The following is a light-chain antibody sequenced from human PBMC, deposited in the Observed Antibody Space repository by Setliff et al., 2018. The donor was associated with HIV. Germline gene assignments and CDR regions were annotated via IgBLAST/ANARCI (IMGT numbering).Light chain of an antibody. CDR2: EVT. V-gene: IGLV2-14*01. J-gene: IGLJ1*01. CDR1: SSDVGGHNH. CDR3: TSYSSSGSLYV. Sequence: QSVLTQPASVSGYPGQSITISCSGTSSDVGGHNHVSWYQQRPGKAPQLMIYEVTSRPSGVSNRFTGSKSGNTASLTISGLQAEDEAEYFCTSYSSSGSLYVFGSGTKVTVL.